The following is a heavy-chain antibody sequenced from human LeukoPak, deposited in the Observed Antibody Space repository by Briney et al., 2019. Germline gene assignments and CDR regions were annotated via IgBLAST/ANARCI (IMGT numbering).Heavy chain of an antibody. CDR2: ISGYNAKT. D-gene: IGHD3-22*01. Sequence: ASVKVSCKTSGYTFTSYGISWVRQAPGQGLEWMGWISGYNAKTNYAQKFQGRVTMTIDTSTSTVYMELRSLRSDDTAVYYCAREDYDSSGYYKGAFDIWGQGTMVTVSS. CDR3: AREDYDSSGYYKGAFDI. V-gene: IGHV1-18*01. CDR1: GYTFTSYG. J-gene: IGHJ3*02.